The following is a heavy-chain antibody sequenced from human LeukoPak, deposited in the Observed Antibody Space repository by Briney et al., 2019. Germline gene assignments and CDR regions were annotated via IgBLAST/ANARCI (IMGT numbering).Heavy chain of an antibody. CDR1: GYTFTIYA. J-gene: IGHJ4*02. D-gene: IGHD3-22*01. Sequence: ASVKVSFTASGYTFTIYAMHRVRQAPGQRLEWMGWINAGNGNTKYSQKFQGRVTITRDTSASTAYMELSSLRSEDTAVYYCARGWLLLIYDYWGQGTLVTVSS. CDR3: ARGWLLLIYDY. CDR2: INAGNGNT. V-gene: IGHV1-3*01.